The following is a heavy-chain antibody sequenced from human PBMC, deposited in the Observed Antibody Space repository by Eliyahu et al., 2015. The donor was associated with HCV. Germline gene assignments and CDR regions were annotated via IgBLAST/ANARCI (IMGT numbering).Heavy chain of an antibody. CDR1: GFTXXASA. J-gene: IGHJ4*02. V-gene: IGHV3-73*02. CDR3: SRHNSDQFDQLDY. CDR2: IRSRVNNEAT. Sequence: EVQLVESGGGLVQPWGSLKLSCATSGFTXXASAMXWVRQVPGKGLEWVGRIRSRVNNEATAYGVSVKGRFTITRDDSHNTVYLQMNSLKTEDTAVYYCSRHNSDQFDQLDYWGQGTLVTVSX. D-gene: IGHD2-2*01.